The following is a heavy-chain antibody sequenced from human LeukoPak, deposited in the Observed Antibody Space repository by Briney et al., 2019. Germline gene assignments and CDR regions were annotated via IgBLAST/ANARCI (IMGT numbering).Heavy chain of an antibody. J-gene: IGHJ6*02. CDR3: ARDSSGWYYYYYGMDV. D-gene: IGHD6-19*01. CDR1: GYTFTSYY. CDR2: INPSGGST. Sequence: GASVKVSCKASGYTFTSYYMHWVRQAPGQGLEWMGIINPSGGSTSYAQKFQGGVTMTRDTSTSTVYMELSSLRSEDTAVYYCARDSSGWYYYYYGMDVWGQGTTVTVSS. V-gene: IGHV1-46*01.